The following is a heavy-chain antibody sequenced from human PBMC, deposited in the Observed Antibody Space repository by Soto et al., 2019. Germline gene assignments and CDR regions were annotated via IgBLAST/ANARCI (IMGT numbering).Heavy chain of an antibody. V-gene: IGHV3-33*01. CDR2: IWYDGSNK. CDR1: GFTFSSYG. Sequence: PGGSLRLSCAASGFTFSSYGMHWVRQAPGKGLEWVAVIWYDGSNKYYADSVKGRFTISRDNSKNTLHLQMNSLRAEDTAVYYCARDSEYYDYIWGSYRYTRSNAPDAFDIWGQGTMVTVSS. D-gene: IGHD3-16*02. J-gene: IGHJ3*02. CDR3: ARDSEYYDYIWGSYRYTRSNAPDAFDI.